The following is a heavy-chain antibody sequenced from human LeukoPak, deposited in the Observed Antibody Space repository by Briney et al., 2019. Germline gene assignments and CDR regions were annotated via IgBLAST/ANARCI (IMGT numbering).Heavy chain of an antibody. CDR3: ARREHIVVVTAIHWYFDL. V-gene: IGHV4-61*08. J-gene: IGHJ2*01. CDR1: GGSISSGANY. D-gene: IGHD2-21*02. CDR2: IYYSGST. Sequence: SQTLSLTCTVSGGSISSGANYWSWIRQPPGRGLEWIGYIYYSGSTNYNPSLKSRVTISVDTSKNQFSLKLSSVTAADTAVYYCARREHIVVVTAIHWYFDLWGRGTLVTVSS.